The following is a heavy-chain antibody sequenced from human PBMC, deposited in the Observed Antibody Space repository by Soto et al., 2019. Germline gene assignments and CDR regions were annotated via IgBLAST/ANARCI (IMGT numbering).Heavy chain of an antibody. J-gene: IGHJ3*02. D-gene: IGHD3-9*01. CDR1: GGSISGGGYY. V-gene: IGHV4-31*03. Sequence: QVQLQESGPGLVKPSQTLSLTCTVSGGSISGGGYYWSWIRQHPGKGLEWIGYIYYSGSTYYNPSLKSRVTISVDTSKNQFSLKLSSVTAADTAVYYCARGFDWLLSRDAFDIWGQGTMVTVSS. CDR3: ARGFDWLLSRDAFDI. CDR2: IYYSGST.